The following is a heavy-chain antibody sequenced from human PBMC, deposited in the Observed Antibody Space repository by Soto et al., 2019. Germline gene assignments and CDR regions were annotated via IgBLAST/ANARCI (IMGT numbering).Heavy chain of an antibody. CDR3: ARPSAWGILTGYFGY. V-gene: IGHV1-69*01. Sequence: QVQLVQSGAEVKKPGSSVKVSCKASGGTFSSYAISWVRQAPGQGLEWVGGIIPIFGTANYAQKFQGGVTISADESTSTAYMELSSLRSEDTAVYYCARPSAWGILTGYFGYWGQGTLVTVSS. CDR2: IIPIFGTA. D-gene: IGHD3-9*01. CDR1: GGTFSSYA. J-gene: IGHJ4*02.